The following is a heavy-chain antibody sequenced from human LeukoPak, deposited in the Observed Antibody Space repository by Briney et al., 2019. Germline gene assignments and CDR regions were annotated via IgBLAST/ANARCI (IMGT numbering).Heavy chain of an antibody. CDR1: GGTFSSYA. CDR3: ARVIVVVPAAYYFDY. CDR2: IIPMFGTV. D-gene: IGHD2-2*01. V-gene: IGHV1-69*05. J-gene: IGHJ4*02. Sequence: SVKVSCKASGGTFSSYAISWVRQAPGQGLEWMGRIIPMFGTVNYAQKFQGRVTITTDESTSTAYMELSSLRSEDTAVYSCARVIVVVPAAYYFDYWGQGTLVTVSS.